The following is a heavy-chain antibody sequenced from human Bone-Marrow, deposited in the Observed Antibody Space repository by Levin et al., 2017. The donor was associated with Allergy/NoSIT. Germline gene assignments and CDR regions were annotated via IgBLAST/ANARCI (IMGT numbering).Heavy chain of an antibody. Sequence: HPWGSLRLSCAASGFTFSSYWMSWVRQAPGKGLEWVANIKQDGSEKYYVDSVKGRFTISRDNAKNSLYLQMNSLRAEDTAVYYCATLYCSGGSCYDYWGQGTLVTVSS. CDR3: ATLYCSGGSCYDY. CDR2: IKQDGSEK. J-gene: IGHJ4*02. CDR1: GFTFSSYW. D-gene: IGHD2-15*01. V-gene: IGHV3-7*01.